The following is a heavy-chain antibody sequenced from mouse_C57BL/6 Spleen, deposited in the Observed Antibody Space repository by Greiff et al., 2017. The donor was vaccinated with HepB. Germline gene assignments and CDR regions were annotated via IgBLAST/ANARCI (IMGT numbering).Heavy chain of an antibody. J-gene: IGHJ2*01. CDR3: VREGDYYGSRPYYFDY. V-gene: IGHV10-3*01. Sequence: EVQGVESGGGLVQPKGSLKLSCAASGFTFNTYAMHWVRQAPGKGLEWVARIRSKSSNYATYYADSVKDRFTITRDDSQSMLYLQMNKLKTEDTAMDDCVREGDYYGSRPYYFDYWGQGTTLTVSS. CDR2: IRSKSSNYAT. D-gene: IGHD1-1*01. CDR1: GFTFNTYA.